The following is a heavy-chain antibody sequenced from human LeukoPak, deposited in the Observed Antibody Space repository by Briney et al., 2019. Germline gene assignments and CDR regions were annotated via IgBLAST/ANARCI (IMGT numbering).Heavy chain of an antibody. CDR3: ARQRFDYYDSSGYDYGFDY. V-gene: IGHV4-59*01. CDR2: IYYSGST. J-gene: IGHJ4*02. D-gene: IGHD3-22*01. CDR1: GGSISSYY. Sequence: PSETLSLTCTVPGGSISSYYWSWIRQPPGKGLEWIGYIYYSGSTNYNPSLKSRVTISVDTSKNQFSLKLSSVTAADTAVYYCARQRFDYYDSSGYDYGFDYWGQGTLVTVSS.